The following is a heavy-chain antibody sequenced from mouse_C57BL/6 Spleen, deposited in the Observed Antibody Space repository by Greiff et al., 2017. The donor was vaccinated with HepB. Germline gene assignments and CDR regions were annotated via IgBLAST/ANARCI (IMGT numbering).Heavy chain of an antibody. CDR2: IDPSDSYT. CDR3: ARRDYDDY. CDR1: GYTFTSYW. D-gene: IGHD2-4*01. J-gene: IGHJ2*01. V-gene: IGHV1-50*01. Sequence: VQLQQPGAEIVKPGASVKLSCKASGYTFTSYWMQWVKQRPGQGLEWIGEIDPSDSYTNYNQKFKGKATLTVDTSSSTAYMQLSSLTSEDSAVYYSARRDYDDYWIQGTTLTVSS.